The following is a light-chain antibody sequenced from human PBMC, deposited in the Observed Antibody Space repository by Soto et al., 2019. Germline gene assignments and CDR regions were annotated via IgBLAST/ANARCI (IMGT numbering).Light chain of an antibody. CDR3: QQYDDLPIT. CDR2: DVS. V-gene: IGKV1-33*01. CDR1: HDITNY. Sequence: HMTHSPSSLSVSFGYIRTITCQASHDITNYLNWYQQKPGKAPKLLIYDVSKLETGVPSRFSGSGSGTDFTFTISSLQPEDIATYFCQQYDDLPITFGQGRRLEIK. J-gene: IGKJ5*01.